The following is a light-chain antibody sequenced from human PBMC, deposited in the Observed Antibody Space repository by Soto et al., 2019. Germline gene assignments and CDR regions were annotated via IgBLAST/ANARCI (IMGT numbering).Light chain of an antibody. CDR3: SSYTSSSTLRV. Sequence: QSALTQPASVSGFPGQSITISCTGTNXDIGAYNYVSWYQQHPGKAPKLMIFEVSDRPSGVSYRFSGSKSGNVASLTISWLQPEDEADYYCSSYTSSSTLRVFGAGTKVTVL. V-gene: IGLV2-14*03. CDR2: EVS. J-gene: IGLJ1*01. CDR1: NXDIGAYNY.